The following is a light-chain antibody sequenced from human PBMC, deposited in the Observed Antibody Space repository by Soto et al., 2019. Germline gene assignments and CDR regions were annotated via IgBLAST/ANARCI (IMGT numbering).Light chain of an antibody. V-gene: IGKV1-5*03. CDR2: KAS. CDR1: QSISSW. CDR3: QQSNSYRT. Sequence: DIQMPQSPSTLSASVGDRVTIACRASQSISSWLAWYQQKPGKAPKLLIYKASSLESGVPSRFSGSGSGTEFTLTISSLQPDDFATYYCQQSNSYRTFGQGTKVEIK. J-gene: IGKJ1*01.